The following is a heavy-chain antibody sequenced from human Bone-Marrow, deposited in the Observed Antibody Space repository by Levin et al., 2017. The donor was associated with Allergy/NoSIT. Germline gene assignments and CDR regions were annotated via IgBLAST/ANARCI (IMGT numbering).Heavy chain of an antibody. Sequence: GGSLRLSCAASGFTFSNYWMNWVRQAPGKGLEWVANIRQDGSEIYYVGSVKGRFTISRDNAKNSVYLHMSSLRAEDTALYYCVRALTDWGQGTLVTVSS. J-gene: IGHJ4*02. CDR2: IRQDGSEI. V-gene: IGHV3-7*01. CDR1: GFTFSNYW. CDR3: VRALTD.